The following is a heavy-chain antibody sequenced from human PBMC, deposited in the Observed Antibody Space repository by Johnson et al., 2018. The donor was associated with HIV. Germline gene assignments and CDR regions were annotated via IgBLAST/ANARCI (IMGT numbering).Heavy chain of an antibody. CDR1: GFTFDDYD. J-gene: IGHJ1*01. CDR2: INWNGGTT. D-gene: IGHD2-21*02. Sequence: VQLVESGGGVVQPGRSLRLSCAASGFTFDDYDMSWVREAPGMGLEWVSGINWNGGTTGYADSVKGRFTISRDNGKNSLYLQMNSLRAEDTALYYCARDHVRGGGGDEGDDVREFRGLRWAMWG. CDR3: ARDHVRGGGGDEGDDVREFRGLRWAM. V-gene: IGHV3-20*04.